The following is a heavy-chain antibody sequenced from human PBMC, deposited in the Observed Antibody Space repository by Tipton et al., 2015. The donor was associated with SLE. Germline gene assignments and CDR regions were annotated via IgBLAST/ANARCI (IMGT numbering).Heavy chain of an antibody. D-gene: IGHD3-22*01. CDR1: GFTFSNYG. J-gene: IGHJ4*02. CDR3: AKRGATYYYDSSGYDYFDY. Sequence: SGFTFSNYGMNWVRQAPGKGLEWVALIWYDGNNKYYGDSVKGRFTISRDNSKNTLHLQMDSLRAEDTAIYYCAKRGATYYYDSSGYDYFDYWGQGTQVTVSS. CDR2: IWYDGNNK. V-gene: IGHV3-33*06.